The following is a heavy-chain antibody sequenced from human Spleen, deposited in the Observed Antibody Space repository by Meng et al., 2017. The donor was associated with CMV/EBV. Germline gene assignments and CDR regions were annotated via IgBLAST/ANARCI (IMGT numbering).Heavy chain of an antibody. Sequence: GGSLRVSCAASGFNFDDYGMSWVRQAPGKGLQWVSNINWNGGSTAYADSVKGRFTISRDNAKNSLYLQMNSLRAEDTALYYCARVIGYCSGNSCYPPDYWGQGTLVTVSS. D-gene: IGHD2-2*01. CDR1: GFNFDDYG. CDR2: INWNGGST. CDR3: ARVIGYCSGNSCYPPDY. V-gene: IGHV3-20*04. J-gene: IGHJ4*02.